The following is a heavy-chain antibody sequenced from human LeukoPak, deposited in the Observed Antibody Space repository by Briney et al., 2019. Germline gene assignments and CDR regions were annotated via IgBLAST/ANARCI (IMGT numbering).Heavy chain of an antibody. Sequence: PGGSLRLSCAASGFTFSNYWMNWVRQVPGKGLECLANIKQDGSETYYADSVKGRFTISRDNAKNSLYLQMNSLRAEDTAVYYCAREWIFGVARGYFDYWGQGTLVTVS. CDR2: IKQDGSET. J-gene: IGHJ4*02. V-gene: IGHV3-7*01. CDR3: AREWIFGVARGYFDY. CDR1: GFTFSNYW. D-gene: IGHD3-3*01.